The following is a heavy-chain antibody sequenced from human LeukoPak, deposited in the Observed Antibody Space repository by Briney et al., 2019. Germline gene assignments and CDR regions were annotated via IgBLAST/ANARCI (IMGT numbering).Heavy chain of an antibody. D-gene: IGHD4-11*01. J-gene: IGHJ3*02. CDR1: GGSISSGDYY. Sequence: PSQTLSLTCTVSGGSISSGDYYWRWIRQPPGKGLEWIGYIYYSGSTYYNPSLKSRVTISVDTSKNQFSLKLSSVTAADTAVYYCARDRDYSNNDAFDIWGQGTMVTVSS. CDR3: ARDRDYSNNDAFDI. CDR2: IYYSGST. V-gene: IGHV4-30-4*08.